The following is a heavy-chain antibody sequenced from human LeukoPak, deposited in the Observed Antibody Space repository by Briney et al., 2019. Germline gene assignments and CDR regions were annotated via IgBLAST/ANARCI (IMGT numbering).Heavy chain of an antibody. Sequence: SETLSLTCTVSGGSISSYYWSWIRQPAGKGLEWIGRIYTSGSTNYNPSLKSRVTMSVDTSKNRFSLKMNSMTAADTAVYYCARCPVDGSDSSGRRWFDPWGQGTLVTVSS. CDR3: ARCPVDGSDSSGRRWFDP. J-gene: IGHJ5*02. CDR2: IYTSGST. CDR1: GGSISSYY. D-gene: IGHD3-22*01. V-gene: IGHV4-4*07.